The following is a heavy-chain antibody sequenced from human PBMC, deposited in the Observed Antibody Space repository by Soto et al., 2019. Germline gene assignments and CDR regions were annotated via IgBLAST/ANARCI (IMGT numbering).Heavy chain of an antibody. CDR3: AARVVPAAITYYYYGMDV. CDR1: GFTVSSNY. D-gene: IGHD2-2*01. CDR2: IYSGGST. J-gene: IGHJ6*02. Sequence: GGSLRLSCAASGFTVSSNYMSWVRQAPGKGLEWVSVIYSGGSTYYADSVKGRFTISRDNSKNTLYLQMNSLRAEDTAVYYCAARVVPAAITYYYYGMDVWGQGTTVTVSS. V-gene: IGHV3-53*01.